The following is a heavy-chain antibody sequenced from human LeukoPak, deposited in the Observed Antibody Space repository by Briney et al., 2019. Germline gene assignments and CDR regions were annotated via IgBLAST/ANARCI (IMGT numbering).Heavy chain of an antibody. CDR3: ARSIAARPLGMDV. D-gene: IGHD6-6*01. Sequence: GESLKISCKGSGYSFTSYWTGWVRQMPGKGLEWMGIIYPGDSDTRYSPSFQGQVTISADKSISTAYLQWSSLKASDTAMYYCARSIAARPLGMDVWGQGTTVTVSS. J-gene: IGHJ6*02. CDR2: IYPGDSDT. V-gene: IGHV5-51*01. CDR1: GYSFTSYW.